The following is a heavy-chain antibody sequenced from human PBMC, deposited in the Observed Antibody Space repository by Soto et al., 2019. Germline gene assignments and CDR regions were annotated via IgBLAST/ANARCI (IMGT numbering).Heavy chain of an antibody. Sequence: PGGSLRLSCAASGVTFSSYSMNWVRQAPGKGLEWVSYISSSSSTIYYADSVKGRFTISRDNAKNSLYLQMNSLRAEDTAVYYCAGRVGYCSSTSCYGGAFDIWGQGTMVTVSS. D-gene: IGHD2-2*01. CDR1: GVTFSSYS. CDR3: AGRVGYCSSTSCYGGAFDI. J-gene: IGHJ3*02. V-gene: IGHV3-48*01. CDR2: ISSSSSTI.